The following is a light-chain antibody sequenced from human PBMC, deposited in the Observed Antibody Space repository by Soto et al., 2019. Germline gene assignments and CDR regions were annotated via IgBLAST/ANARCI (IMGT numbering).Light chain of an antibody. CDR2: EVS. V-gene: IGLV2-8*01. CDR1: SSDVGGYNY. Sequence: QPVLTQRPAASGSPGQSVTISCTGTSSDVGGYNYVSWYQQHPGKAPKLMIYEVSKRPSGVPDRFSGSKSGNTASLTVSGLQAEDEADYYCSSYAGSNNFEVFGTGTKVTVL. CDR3: SSYAGSNNFEV. J-gene: IGLJ1*01.